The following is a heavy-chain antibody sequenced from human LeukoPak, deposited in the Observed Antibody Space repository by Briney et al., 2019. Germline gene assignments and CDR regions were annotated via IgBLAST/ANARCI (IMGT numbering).Heavy chain of an antibody. CDR2: ISGSGCSK. D-gene: IGHD5-12*01. CDR3: AKIPDIVALFDY. J-gene: IGHJ4*02. V-gene: IGHV3-23*01. CDR1: GFTLSSYA. Sequence: GGSLRHSRAASGFTLSSYAMRWVRPAPGKGLEWVSAISGSGCSKYYADSVKGRFTISRDNSKNTLYLQMNSLRAEDTAVYYCAKIPDIVALFDYWGQGTLVTVSS.